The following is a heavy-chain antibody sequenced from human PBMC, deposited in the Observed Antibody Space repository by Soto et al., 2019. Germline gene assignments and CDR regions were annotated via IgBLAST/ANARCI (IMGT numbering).Heavy chain of an antibody. Sequence: QVQLVQSGAEVKKPGASVKVSCKASGYTFTSYAISWVRQAPGQGLEWMGWISAYNGNTKYAQKVQGRVTMTTDTSMSTAYMELRRRRSDDTAVYYCAREGPPEDYWGQGTLVTVSS. J-gene: IGHJ4*02. CDR2: ISAYNGNT. CDR1: GYTFTSYA. CDR3: AREGPPEDY. V-gene: IGHV1-18*01.